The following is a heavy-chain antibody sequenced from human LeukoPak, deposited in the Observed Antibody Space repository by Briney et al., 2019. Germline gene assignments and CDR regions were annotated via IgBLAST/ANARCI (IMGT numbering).Heavy chain of an antibody. J-gene: IGHJ4*02. V-gene: IGHV4-34*01. CDR1: GGSFSGYY. Sequence: SETLSLTCAVYGGSFSGYYWSWIRQPPGKGLEWIGEINHSGSTNYNPSLKSRVTISVDTSKNQFSLKLSSVTAADTAVYYCARFGWELPLDYWGQGTLVTVSS. D-gene: IGHD1-26*01. CDR2: INHSGST. CDR3: ARFGWELPLDY.